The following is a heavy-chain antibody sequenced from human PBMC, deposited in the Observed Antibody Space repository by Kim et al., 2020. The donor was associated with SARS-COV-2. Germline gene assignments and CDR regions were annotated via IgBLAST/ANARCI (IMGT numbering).Heavy chain of an antibody. V-gene: IGHV3-23*01. J-gene: IGHJ4*02. CDR3: AKDQWQLYY. D-gene: IGHD1-26*01. CDR1: GFTFSTSA. Sequence: GGSLRLSCAASGFTFSTSAMTWARQAPGKRLEWVSSISGSDGSTFYADSVKGRFAISKDTSKNTFYLQMNSLRAEDTAVYFCAKDQWQLYYWGQGTLVTVSS. CDR2: ISGSDGST.